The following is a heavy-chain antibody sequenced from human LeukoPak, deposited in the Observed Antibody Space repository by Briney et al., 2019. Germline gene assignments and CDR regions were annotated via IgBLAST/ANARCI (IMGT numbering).Heavy chain of an antibody. J-gene: IGHJ5*02. CDR3: ARAVAGTHWVFDP. CDR1: GYTFTGYY. CDR2: INPNSGGT. V-gene: IGHV1-2*02. Sequence: GASVKVSCKASGYTFTGYYMHWVRQATGQGLEWMGWINPNSGGTNYAQKFQGRVTMTRDTSISTAYMELSRLRSDDTAVYYCARAVAGTHWVFDPWGQGTLVTVSS. D-gene: IGHD6-19*01.